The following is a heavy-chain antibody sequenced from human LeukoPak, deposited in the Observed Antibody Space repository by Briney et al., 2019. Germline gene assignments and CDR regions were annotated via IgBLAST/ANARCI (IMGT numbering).Heavy chain of an antibody. CDR2: INHSGST. D-gene: IGHD2-8*01. CDR3: ARGRRQLMVYAKDYYYGMDV. J-gene: IGHJ6*02. V-gene: IGHV4-34*01. Sequence: SETLSLTCAVYGGSFSGYYWSWIRQPPGKGLEWIGEINHSGSTNYNPSLKSRVTISVDTSKNQFSLKLSSVTAADTAVYYCARGRRQLMVYAKDYYYGMDVWGQGTTVTVPS. CDR1: GGSFSGYY.